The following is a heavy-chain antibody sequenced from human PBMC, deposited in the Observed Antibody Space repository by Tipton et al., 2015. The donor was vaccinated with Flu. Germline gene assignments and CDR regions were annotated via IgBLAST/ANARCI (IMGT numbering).Heavy chain of an antibody. J-gene: IGHJ4*02. CDR3: ARRRRGDGYYFDY. D-gene: IGHD3-16*01. V-gene: IGHV4-34*01. Sequence: SRVTISVDTSKNQFSLKLSSVTAADTAVYYCARRRRGDGYYFDYWGQGTLVTVSS.